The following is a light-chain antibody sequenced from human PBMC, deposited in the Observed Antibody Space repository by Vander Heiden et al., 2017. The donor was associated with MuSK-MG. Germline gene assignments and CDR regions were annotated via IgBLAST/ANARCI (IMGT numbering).Light chain of an antibody. V-gene: IGKV1-39*01. Sequence: QMTQSPSSLSASVGDRVTITCRASRSISTYLNWYQQKSGKAPTLLIYGASNLQSGVPSRFSGSNSGTDFTLTITSLQRGDSATYNCQQSDSNPGTFGQGTKVEIK. CDR3: QQSDSNPGT. CDR1: RSISTY. J-gene: IGKJ1*01. CDR2: GAS.